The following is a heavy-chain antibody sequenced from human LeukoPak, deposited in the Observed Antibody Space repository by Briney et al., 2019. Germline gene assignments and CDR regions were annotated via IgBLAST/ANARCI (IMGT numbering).Heavy chain of an antibody. CDR1: GFTFSNAW. CDR2: IKSKTDGGTT. CDR3: TTGSPGYGYDY. D-gene: IGHD5-18*01. V-gene: IGHV3-15*01. Sequence: PGGSLRLSCAASGFTFSNAWMSWVRQAPGKGLEWVGRIKSKTDGGTTDYAAPVKGRFTISRDDSRNTLYLQMNSLKTEDTAVYYCTTGSPGYGYDYWGQGILVTVSS. J-gene: IGHJ4*02.